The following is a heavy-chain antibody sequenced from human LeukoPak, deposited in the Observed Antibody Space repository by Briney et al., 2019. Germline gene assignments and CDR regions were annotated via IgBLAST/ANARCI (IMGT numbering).Heavy chain of an antibody. D-gene: IGHD1-1*01. Sequence: PGGSLRLSCAASGFTFSSYSMNWVRQSPGEGLGWVSYVVSGSSTIYYADSVKGRFTISRDNAKNSLYLQMNSLRAEDTAVYYCARAGTYNFFDYWGQGTLVTVSS. CDR2: VVSGSSTI. CDR1: GFTFSSYS. J-gene: IGHJ4*02. V-gene: IGHV3-48*01. CDR3: ARAGTYNFFDY.